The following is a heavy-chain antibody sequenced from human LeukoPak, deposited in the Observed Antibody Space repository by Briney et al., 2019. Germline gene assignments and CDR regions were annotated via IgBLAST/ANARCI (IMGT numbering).Heavy chain of an antibody. Sequence: GGSLRLSCAASGFTFSSYWMSWVRQAPGKGLEWVANIKQDGSEKYYVDSVKGRFTISRDNAKNSLYLQMNSLRAEDTAVYYCARENYDSSGYYFGYWGQGTLVTVSS. CDR1: GFTFSSYW. D-gene: IGHD3-22*01. CDR2: IKQDGSEK. CDR3: ARENYDSSGYYFGY. V-gene: IGHV3-7*01. J-gene: IGHJ4*02.